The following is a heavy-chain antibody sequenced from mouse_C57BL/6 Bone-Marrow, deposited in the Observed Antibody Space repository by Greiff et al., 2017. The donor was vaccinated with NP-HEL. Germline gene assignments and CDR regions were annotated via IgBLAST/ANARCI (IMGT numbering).Heavy chain of an antibody. Sequence: QVQLQQSGAELARPGASGKRSARAPGSTFQSKGLSGGRRELGQGLGGIGEIYPRSGNTYYNEKFKGKATLTADKSSSTAYMELRSLTSEDSAVYFCARSRYYGSSYGYWGQGTTLTVSS. CDR3: ARSRYYGSSYGY. J-gene: IGHJ2*01. V-gene: IGHV1-81*01. D-gene: IGHD1-1*01. CDR1: GSTFQSKG. CDR2: IYPRSGNT.